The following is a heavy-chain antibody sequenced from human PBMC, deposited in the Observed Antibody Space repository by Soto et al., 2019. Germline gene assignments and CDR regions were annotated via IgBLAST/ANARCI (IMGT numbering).Heavy chain of an antibody. J-gene: IGHJ4*02. V-gene: IGHV4-30-4*01. Sequence: SETLSLTCTVSGGSINSGDYYWSWIRQPPGKGLEWIGYIYDSGSTFCNPSLKSRVTISVDTSKNQFSLKLSSVTAADTAVYYCARDPGDSGSSMGYFDYWGQGTLVTVSS. CDR3: ARDPGDSGSSMGYFDY. CDR2: IYDSGST. D-gene: IGHD1-26*01. CDR1: GGSINSGDYY.